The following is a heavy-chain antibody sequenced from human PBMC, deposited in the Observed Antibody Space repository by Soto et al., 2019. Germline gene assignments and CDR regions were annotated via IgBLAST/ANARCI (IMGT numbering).Heavy chain of an antibody. J-gene: IGHJ4*02. D-gene: IGHD3-22*01. CDR2: IYYSGST. Sequence: SETLSLTCTVSGGSISSGGYYWSWIRQHPGKGLEWIGYIYYSGSTYYNPSLKSRVTISVDTSKNQFSLKLSSVTAADTAVYYCARDHYDSSGYYGYYFDYCGQGTLVTVS. CDR3: ARDHYDSSGYYGYYFDY. V-gene: IGHV4-31*03. CDR1: GGSISSGGYY.